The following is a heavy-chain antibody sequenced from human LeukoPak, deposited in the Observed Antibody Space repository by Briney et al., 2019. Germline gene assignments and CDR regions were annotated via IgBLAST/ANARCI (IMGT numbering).Heavy chain of an antibody. D-gene: IGHD3-22*01. J-gene: IGHJ4*02. CDR3: AKDLDPIYYYDSSGYLLDY. Sequence: PGGSLRLSCAASGFTFSSCSMNWVRQAPGKGLEWVSYISSSSSTIYYADSVKGRFTISRDNSKNTLYLQMNSLRAEDTAVYYCAKDLDPIYYYDSSGYLLDYWGQGTLVTVSS. V-gene: IGHV3-48*01. CDR2: ISSSSSTI. CDR1: GFTFSSCS.